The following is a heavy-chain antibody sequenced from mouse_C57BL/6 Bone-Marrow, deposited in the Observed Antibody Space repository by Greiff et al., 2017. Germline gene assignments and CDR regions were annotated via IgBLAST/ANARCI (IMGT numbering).Heavy chain of an antibody. J-gene: IGHJ4*01. CDR3: TRCYDYDYAMDY. D-gene: IGHD2-4*01. Sequence: VQLQQSGPELVKPGASVKISCKASGYSFTDYNMNWVKQSNGKSLEWIGVINPNYGTTSYNQKFKGKATLTVDQSSITAYMQLNSLTSEDSAVYNCTRCYDYDYAMDYWGQGTSVTVSS. CDR2: INPNYGTT. CDR1: GYSFTDYN. V-gene: IGHV1-39*01.